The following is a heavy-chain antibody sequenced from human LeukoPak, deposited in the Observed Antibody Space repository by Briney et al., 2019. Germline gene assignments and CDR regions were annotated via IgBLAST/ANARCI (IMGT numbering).Heavy chain of an antibody. J-gene: IGHJ4*02. CDR2: ISGSGSGT. CDR1: GFTFSTYA. CDR3: ARDLHYDILTGYLI. D-gene: IGHD3-9*01. V-gene: IGHV3-21*01. Sequence: GGSLRLSCAASGFTFSTYAMTWVRQAPGQGLEWVSSISGSGSGTYYADSVKGRFTISRDNAKNSLYLQMNSLGAEDTAVYYCARDLHYDILTGYLIWGQGTLVTVSS.